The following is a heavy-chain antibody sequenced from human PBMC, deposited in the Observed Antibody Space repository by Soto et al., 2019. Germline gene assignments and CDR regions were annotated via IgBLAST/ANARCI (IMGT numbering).Heavy chain of an antibody. D-gene: IGHD4-17*01. Sequence: QVQLVESGGGVVQPGRSLRLSCAASGFTFSSYGMHWVRQAPGKGLEWVAVIWYDGSNKYYADSVKGRFTISRDNSKNMLYLQMNSLRAEDTAVYYCARVKSATVTTIPGYYYGMDVWGQGTTVTVSS. CDR2: IWYDGSNK. J-gene: IGHJ6*02. CDR3: ARVKSATVTTIPGYYYGMDV. CDR1: GFTFSSYG. V-gene: IGHV3-33*01.